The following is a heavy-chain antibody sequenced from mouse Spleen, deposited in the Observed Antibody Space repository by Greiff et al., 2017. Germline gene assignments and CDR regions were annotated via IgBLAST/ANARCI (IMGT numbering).Heavy chain of an antibody. CDR3: ARSYYYDAPFAY. Sequence: QVQLQQPGAELVKPGASVKLSCTASGYTFTSYWMHWVKQRPGRGLEWIGRIDTNGGGTKFQEKFKSKATLTVDKPSSTSYMQLSSLTSEDSAVYYCARSYYYDAPFAYWGQGTLVTVSA. CDR1: GYTFTSYW. CDR2: IDTNGGGT. V-gene: IGHV1-72*01. D-gene: IGHD1-1*01. J-gene: IGHJ3*01.